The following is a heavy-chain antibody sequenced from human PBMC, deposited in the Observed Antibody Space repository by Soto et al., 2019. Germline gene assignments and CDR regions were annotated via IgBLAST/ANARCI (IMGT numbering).Heavy chain of an antibody. CDR1: GFMFGDYA. CDR3: SGRLVGVWPSEVY. D-gene: IGHD2-15*01. J-gene: IGHJ4*02. CDR2: IRSKVYGGTT. V-gene: IGHV3-49*03. Sequence: PGGSLRLSYTASGFMFGDYAMNWFRQAPGKGLGWVSFIRSKVYGGTTEYAASVKGRFTISRDDSKSIAYLQMNSLKTEDTAVYYCSGRLVGVWPSEVYWGQGTLVTVSS.